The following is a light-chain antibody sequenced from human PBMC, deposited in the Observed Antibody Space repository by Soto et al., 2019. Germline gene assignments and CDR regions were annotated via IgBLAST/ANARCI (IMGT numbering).Light chain of an antibody. V-gene: IGLV2-14*01. CDR3: SSYAGSTFWI. CDR2: EVS. Sequence: QSVLTQPASASGSPGQAITLTPTGTGPDVGGYNYVAWYQQFPGEAPKLLIFEVSNRPSGVSDRFSASKSGNTATLVISGLHRDDEAVYYCSSYAGSTFWIFGGGTKVTVL. J-gene: IGLJ3*02. CDR1: GPDVGGYNY.